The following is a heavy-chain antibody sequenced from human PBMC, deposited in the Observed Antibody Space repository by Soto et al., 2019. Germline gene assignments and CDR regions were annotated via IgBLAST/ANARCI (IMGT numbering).Heavy chain of an antibody. J-gene: IGHJ5*02. Sequence: PSETLSLTCTVSGGSISSGGYYWSWIRQHPGKGLEWIGYIYYSGSTYYNPSLKSRLTISLDTSKNQFSLELSSVTAADTAVYYWAIYPYGGYEFDPWGRETLVTVSS. CDR3: AIYPYGGYEFDP. D-gene: IGHD5-12*01. CDR1: GGSISSGGYY. V-gene: IGHV4-31*03. CDR2: IYYSGST.